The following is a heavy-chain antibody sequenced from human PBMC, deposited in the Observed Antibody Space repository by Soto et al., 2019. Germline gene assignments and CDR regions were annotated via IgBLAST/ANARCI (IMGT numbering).Heavy chain of an antibody. D-gene: IGHD2-8*02. Sequence: SETLSLTCAVSGASIGSGGWWSWVRQPPGKGLEWIAEIFHDGNTNYSLSLKSRVTISLDKSQNQFSLNVYSVTAADTAVYYCARHEGWTGPDQWGQGTLVTVSS. CDR2: IFHDGNT. CDR3: ARHEGWTGPDQ. J-gene: IGHJ5*02. V-gene: IGHV4-4*02. CDR1: GASIGSGGW.